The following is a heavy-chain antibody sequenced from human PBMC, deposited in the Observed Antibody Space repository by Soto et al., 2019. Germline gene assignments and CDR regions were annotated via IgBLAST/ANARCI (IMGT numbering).Heavy chain of an antibody. CDR3: ARALIQLWPHYYYGMDV. Sequence: SETLSLTCTVSGGSISSGDYYWSWIRQPPGKGLEWIGYIYYSGTTYYNPSLKSRVTISVDTSKNQFSLKVNSVTAADTAVYYCARALIQLWPHYYYGMDVWGQGTTVTVSS. D-gene: IGHD5-18*01. CDR2: IYYSGTT. CDR1: GGSISSGDYY. J-gene: IGHJ6*02. V-gene: IGHV4-30-4*01.